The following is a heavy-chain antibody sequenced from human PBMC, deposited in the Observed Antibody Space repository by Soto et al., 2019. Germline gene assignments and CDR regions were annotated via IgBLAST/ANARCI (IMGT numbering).Heavy chain of an antibody. CDR3: ATYTAFAKYHFDC. Sequence: SETLSLTCAVSGVSITTNGYSWSWIRQPPGKGLEWIGYIYPSGTIFYNPSLNSRVTISADTSNNQFSLKLTSVTAADTAVYFCATYTAFAKYHFDCWGRGTRVTVSS. D-gene: IGHD3-16*01. J-gene: IGHJ4*02. V-gene: IGHV4-30-2*01. CDR2: IYPSGTI. CDR1: GVSITTNGYS.